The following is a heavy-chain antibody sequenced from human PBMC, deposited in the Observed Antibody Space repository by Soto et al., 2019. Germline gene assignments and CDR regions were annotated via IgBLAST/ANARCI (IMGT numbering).Heavy chain of an antibody. D-gene: IGHD3-10*01. V-gene: IGHV1-18*01. J-gene: IGHJ6*02. CDR3: ARGGPTSADYYYGMDV. Sequence: QVQLVQSGAEVRRPGASVKVSCKASGYTFSNDGINWVRQAPGQGLEWMGWISAYNGTTEYAQNFQGRFNMTTDTSTSTAHMELRSLRSDDTAVYSCARGGPTSADYYYGMDVWGLGTTVTVSS. CDR2: ISAYNGTT. CDR1: GYTFSNDG.